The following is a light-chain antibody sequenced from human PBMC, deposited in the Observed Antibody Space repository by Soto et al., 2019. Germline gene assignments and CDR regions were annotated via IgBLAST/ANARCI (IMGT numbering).Light chain of an antibody. CDR1: SSDVGGYNY. CDR2: EVS. Sequence: QSALTQPASVSGSPGQSITISCTGTSSDVGGYNYVSWYQQHPGNAPKLIIYEVSNRPSGVSNRFSGYKSGNTASLTISGRQAEDEADYYCNSYTSKSTGVFGTGTKLTVL. CDR3: NSYTSKSTGV. V-gene: IGLV2-14*01. J-gene: IGLJ1*01.